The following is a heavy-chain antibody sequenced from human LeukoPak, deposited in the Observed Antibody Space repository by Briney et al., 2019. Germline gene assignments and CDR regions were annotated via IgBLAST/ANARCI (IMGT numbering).Heavy chain of an antibody. CDR1: GGSISSGGYY. J-gene: IGHJ4*02. V-gene: IGHV4-30-4*08. Sequence: SETLSLTCTVSGGSISSGGYYWSWIRQHPGKGLEWIGYIYYSGSTYYNPSLKSRVTISVDTSKNQFSLKLSSVTAADTAVYYCARARGYCSGGSCYYFDYWGQGTLVTASS. CDR3: ARARGYCSGGSCYYFDY. CDR2: IYYSGST. D-gene: IGHD2-15*01.